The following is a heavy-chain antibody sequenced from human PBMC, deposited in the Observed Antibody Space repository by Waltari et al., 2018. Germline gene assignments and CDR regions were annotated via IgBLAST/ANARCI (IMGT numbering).Heavy chain of an antibody. J-gene: IGHJ6*02. V-gene: IGHV4-59*11. CDR1: GGSISSHY. CDR2: IYYSGST. D-gene: IGHD1-20*01. CDR3: ARDGGLTGTTLYGMDV. Sequence: QVQLQESGPGLVKPSETLSLTCTVSGGSISSHYWSWIRPPPGKGLEWIGYIYYSGSTNYNPSLKSRVTISVDTSKNQFSLKLSSVTAADTAVYYCARDGGLTGTTLYGMDVWGQGTTVTVSS.